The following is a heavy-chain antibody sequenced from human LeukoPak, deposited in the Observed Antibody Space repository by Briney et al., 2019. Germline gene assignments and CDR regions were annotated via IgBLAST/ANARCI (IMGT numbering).Heavy chain of an antibody. CDR3: ASASSGYLYFDY. CDR2: IFPILGIA. CDR1: GGTFSSYA. V-gene: IGHV1-69*04. J-gene: IGHJ4*02. Sequence: ASVTVSFKASGGTFSSYAISWVRQAPGQGLEGMGRIFPILGIANYAQKFQGRVTITADKSTSTAYMELSSLRSEDTAVYYCASASSGYLYFDYWGQGTLVTVSS. D-gene: IGHD3-22*01.